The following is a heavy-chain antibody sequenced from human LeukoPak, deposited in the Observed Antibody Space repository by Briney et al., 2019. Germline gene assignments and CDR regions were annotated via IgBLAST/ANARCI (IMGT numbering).Heavy chain of an antibody. CDR1: GFTFSSYA. V-gene: IGHV3-30-3*01. CDR3: ARAGWQS. Sequence: GRSLRLSCAASGFTFSSYAMHWVRQAPGKGLEWVAVISYDGSNKYYADSVKGQFTISRDNSKNTLYLQMNSLRAEDTAVYYCARAGWQSWGQGTLVTVSS. CDR2: ISYDGSNK. J-gene: IGHJ4*02. D-gene: IGHD6-19*01.